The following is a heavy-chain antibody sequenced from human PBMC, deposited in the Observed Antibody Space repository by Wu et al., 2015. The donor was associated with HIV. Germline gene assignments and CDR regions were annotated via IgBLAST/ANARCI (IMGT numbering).Heavy chain of an antibody. CDR3: ARNSNYYDSSGYYPDFDY. V-gene: IGHV1-18*01. D-gene: IGHD3-22*01. CDR2: ISAYNGNT. CDR1: GYTFTSYG. Sequence: QVQLVQSGAEVKKPGASVKVSCKASGYTFTSYGISWVRQAPGQGLEWMGWISAYNGNTNYAQKLQGRVTMTTDTSTSTAYMELRSLRSDDTAVYYCARNSNYYDSSGYYPDFDYWGQGTLVTVSS. J-gene: IGHJ4*02.